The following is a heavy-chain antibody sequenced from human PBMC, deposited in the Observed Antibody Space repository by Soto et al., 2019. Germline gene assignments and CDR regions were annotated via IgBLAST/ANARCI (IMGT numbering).Heavy chain of an antibody. D-gene: IGHD3-10*01. CDR2: VHHSWGS. Sequence: QVQLQESGPGLVKPSETLSLSCTVSGGSISSYYWSWFRQSPGKRMEWIGYVHHSWGSSYNPSLLSRVAISLDTAKSQFSLKVTSVTATDTAVYYCARQGFGPLHGLVDVWDQGTTVTVSS. V-gene: IGHV4-59*08. J-gene: IGHJ6*02. CDR3: ARQGFGPLHGLVDV. CDR1: GGSISSYY.